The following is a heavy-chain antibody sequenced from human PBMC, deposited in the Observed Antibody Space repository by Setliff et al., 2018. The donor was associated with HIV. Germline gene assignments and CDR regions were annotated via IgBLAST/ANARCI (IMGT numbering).Heavy chain of an antibody. CDR1: AASVGTGAYY. J-gene: IGHJ4*02. Sequence: PSETLSLTCNVSAASVGTGAYYWSWIRQSPGKGLEWLGYLYYSGSIDYNPSLKTRVSISIDMSKNQFSLKMSSVTAADTAVYFCARGLRTSLVFFDSWGQGILVTVSS. V-gene: IGHV4-61*08. D-gene: IGHD2-8*01. CDR2: LYYSGSI. CDR3: ARGLRTSLVFFDS.